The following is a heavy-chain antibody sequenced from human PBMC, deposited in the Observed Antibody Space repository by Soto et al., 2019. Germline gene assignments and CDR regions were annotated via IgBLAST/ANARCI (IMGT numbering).Heavy chain of an antibody. D-gene: IGHD2-15*01. V-gene: IGHV1-69*13. Sequence: ASVKVSFKACGGTFSSDAFSWVRQAPGQGLEWMGGIIPTSGTANYAQKFQGRATITADESTSTAYMELSSLTSEDTAVYFCARGQGYCSGGICYYYYYGMDVWGQGTTVTVSS. CDR1: GGTFSSDA. CDR2: IIPTSGTA. J-gene: IGHJ6*02. CDR3: ARGQGYCSGGICYYYYYGMDV.